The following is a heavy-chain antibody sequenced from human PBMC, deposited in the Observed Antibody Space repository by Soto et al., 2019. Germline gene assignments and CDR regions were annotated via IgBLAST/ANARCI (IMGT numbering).Heavy chain of an antibody. CDR3: AKGFLSLLWFGEVFYYGMDV. CDR1: GFTFGSYG. J-gene: IGHJ6*02. CDR2: ISYDGSNK. V-gene: IGHV3-30*18. D-gene: IGHD3-10*01. Sequence: QVQLVESGGGVVQPGRSLRLSCAASGFTFGSYGMHWVRQAPGKGLEWVAVISYDGSNKYYADSVKGRFTISRDNSKNTLYLQMNSLRAEDTAVYYCAKGFLSLLWFGEVFYYGMDVWGQGTTVTVSS.